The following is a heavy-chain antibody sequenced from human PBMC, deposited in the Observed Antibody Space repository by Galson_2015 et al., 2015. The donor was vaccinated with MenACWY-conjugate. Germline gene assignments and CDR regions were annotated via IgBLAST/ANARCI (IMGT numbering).Heavy chain of an antibody. CDR1: GFTVSSNY. J-gene: IGHJ4*02. CDR2: IYSGGST. CDR3: ARAIAYCGGDCYSHYGY. V-gene: IGHV3-66*01. D-gene: IGHD2-21*02. Sequence: SLRLSCAASGFTVSSNYMSWVRQAPGKGLEWVSVIYSGGSTYYADSVKGRFTISRDNSKNTLYLQMNSLRAEDTAVYYCARAIAYCGGDCYSHYGYWGQGTLVTVSS.